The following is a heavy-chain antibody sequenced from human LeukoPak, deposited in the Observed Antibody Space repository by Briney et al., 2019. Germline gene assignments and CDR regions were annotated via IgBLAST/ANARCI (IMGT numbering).Heavy chain of an antibody. J-gene: IGHJ4*02. D-gene: IGHD2-15*01. CDR2: INSDGSST. V-gene: IGHV3-74*01. Sequence: GGSLRLSCAASGFTFSSYWMHWVRHAPGKGLVWVSRINSDGSSTIYADSVKGRFTISRDNAKNTLYLQMNSLRAEDPAVYYCARDRYCSGGSCYPDSFDYWGQGTLVTVSS. CDR3: ARDRYCSGGSCYPDSFDY. CDR1: GFTFSSYW.